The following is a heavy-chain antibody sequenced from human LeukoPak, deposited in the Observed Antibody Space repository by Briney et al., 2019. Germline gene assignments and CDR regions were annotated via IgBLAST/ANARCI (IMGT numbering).Heavy chain of an antibody. CDR3: ASRLRRGPRGAFDI. J-gene: IGHJ3*02. CDR2: ISSSSSYI. CDR1: GFTFSSYS. Sequence: GGSLRFSCAASGFTFSSYSMNWVRQAPGKGLEWVSSISSSSSYIYYADSVKGRFTISRDNAKNSLYLQMNSLRAEDTAVYYCASRLRRGPRGAFDIWGQGTMVTVSS. D-gene: IGHD2-8*01. V-gene: IGHV3-21*01.